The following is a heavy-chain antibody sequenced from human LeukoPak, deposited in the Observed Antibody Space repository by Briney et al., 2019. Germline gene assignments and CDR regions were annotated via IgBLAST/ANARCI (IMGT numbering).Heavy chain of an antibody. V-gene: IGHV3-20*04. J-gene: IGHJ5*02. CDR2: FNWNGVNT. CDR3: ARDDCTTTTCHGS. D-gene: IGHD2-2*01. CDR1: GFTFDDYG. Sequence: PGGSLRLSCAASGFTFDDYGMSWVRQAPGKGLEWVSGFNWNGVNTGYADSVKGRFTISRDSSKDTVYLQMSSLRAEDTAVYYCARDDCTTTTCHGSWGQGTLVTVSS.